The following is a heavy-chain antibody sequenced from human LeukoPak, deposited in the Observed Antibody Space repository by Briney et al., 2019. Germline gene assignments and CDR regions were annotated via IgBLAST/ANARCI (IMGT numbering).Heavy chain of an antibody. CDR2: INPNSGGT. D-gene: IGHD3-22*01. CDR3: ARERGKYYYDSSGYYFPY. Sequence: ASVKVSCKASGYTFTGYYMHWVRQAPGQGLEWMGWINPNSGGTNYAQKFQGWVTMTRDTSISTAYMELSRLRSDDTAVYYCARERGKYYYDSSGYYFPYWGQGTLVTVS. V-gene: IGHV1-2*04. CDR1: GYTFTGYY. J-gene: IGHJ4*02.